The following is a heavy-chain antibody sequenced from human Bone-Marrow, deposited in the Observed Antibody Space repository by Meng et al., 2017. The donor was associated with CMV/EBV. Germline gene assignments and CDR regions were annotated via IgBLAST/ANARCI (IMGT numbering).Heavy chain of an antibody. CDR3: AKDRAVGGYYDSSGYSDY. J-gene: IGHJ4*02. Sequence: GGSLRLSCAVSGFTFSTYTMNWLRQAPGKGLEWVSCIGSGTSHIYYADSVKGRFTISRDTSKNTLSLQMNSLGVEDTAVYYCAKDRAVGGYYDSSGYSDYWGQGTLVTVSS. CDR1: GFTFSTYT. CDR2: IGSGTSHI. D-gene: IGHD3-22*01. V-gene: IGHV3-21*01.